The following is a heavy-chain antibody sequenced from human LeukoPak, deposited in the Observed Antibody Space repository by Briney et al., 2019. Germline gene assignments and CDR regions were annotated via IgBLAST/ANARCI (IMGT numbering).Heavy chain of an antibody. CDR2: INPNSGGT. CDR1: GYTFTGYY. Sequence: ASVKVSCKASGYTFTGYYMHWVRQAPGQGLEWMGWINPNSGGTNYAQEFQGRVTMTRDTSISTAYMELSRLRSDDTAVYYCARETISSSVNDYWGQGTLVTVSS. V-gene: IGHV1-2*02. J-gene: IGHJ4*02. D-gene: IGHD6-13*01. CDR3: ARETISSSVNDY.